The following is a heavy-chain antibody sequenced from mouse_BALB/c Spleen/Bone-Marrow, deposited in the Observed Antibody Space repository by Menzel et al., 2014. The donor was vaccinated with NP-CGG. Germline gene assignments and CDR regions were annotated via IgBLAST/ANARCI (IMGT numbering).Heavy chain of an antibody. CDR1: GYTFTIYW. J-gene: IGHJ3*01. V-gene: IGHV1-7*01. Sequence: QVQLQQSGAELAKPRASVKMSCKASGYTFTIYWMHWVKQRPGQGLEWIGYINPSTGYTEYNQKFKDKATLTADKSSSTAYMQLSSLTSEDSAVYYCARYGGRSYDGFAYWGQGTLVTVSA. CDR2: INPSTGYT. CDR3: ARYGGRSYDGFAY. D-gene: IGHD2-12*01.